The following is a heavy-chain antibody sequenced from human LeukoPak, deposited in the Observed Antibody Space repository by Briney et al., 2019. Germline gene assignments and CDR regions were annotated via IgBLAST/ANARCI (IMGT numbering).Heavy chain of an antibody. V-gene: IGHV1-2*02. CDR3: AREQNGGCSSTSCYLDY. CDR2: INPNSGGT. Sequence: ASVKVSCKASGYTFTGYCMHWVRQAPGQGLEWMGWINPNSGGTNYAQKFQGRVTMTRDTSISTAYMELSRLRSDDTAVYYCAREQNGGCSSTSCYLDYWGQGTLVTVSS. J-gene: IGHJ4*02. CDR1: GYTFTGYC. D-gene: IGHD2-2*01.